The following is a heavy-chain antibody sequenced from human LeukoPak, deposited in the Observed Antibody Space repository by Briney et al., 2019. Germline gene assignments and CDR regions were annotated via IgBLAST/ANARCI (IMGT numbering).Heavy chain of an antibody. CDR1: GGSISSSSYY. V-gene: IGHV4-39*01. CDR2: IYYSGST. D-gene: IGHD4-23*01. J-gene: IGHJ5*02. CDR3: AGYRGVVTPSNWFDP. Sequence: SETLSLTCTVSGGSISSSSYYWGWIRQPPGKGLEWIGSIYYSGSTYYNPSLKSRVTISVDTSKNQFSLKLSSVTAADTAVYYCAGYRGVVTPSNWFDPWGQGTLVTVSS.